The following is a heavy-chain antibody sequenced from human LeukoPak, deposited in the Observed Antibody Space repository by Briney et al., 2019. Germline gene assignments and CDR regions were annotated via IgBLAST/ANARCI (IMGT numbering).Heavy chain of an antibody. CDR1: GFSLSTSGVG. CDR3: AHSPGSTTGTTGNRFDP. V-gene: IGHV2-5*02. CDR2: IYWDDEK. J-gene: IGHJ5*02. Sequence: SGPTLLKPTQTLTLTCTFSGFSLSTSGVGVGWIRQPPGKALEWLALIYWDDEKRYSPSLKSRLTITKDTSKNQVVLTMTNMDPVDTATYYCAHSPGSTTGTTGNRFDPWGQGTLVTVSS. D-gene: IGHD1-1*01.